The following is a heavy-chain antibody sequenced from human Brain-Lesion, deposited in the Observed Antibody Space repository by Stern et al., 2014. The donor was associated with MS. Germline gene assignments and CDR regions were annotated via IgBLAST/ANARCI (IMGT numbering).Heavy chain of an antibody. CDR1: GGSISSSNW. CDR2: SDHSGST. V-gene: IGHV4-4*02. D-gene: IGHD6-13*01. Sequence: QLVQSGPGLVKPSGTLSLTCAVSGGSISSSNWWSWVRQSPGKGLEWIGESDHSGSTIYNPSLKSRVTVSVDKSKNRFSLTLRSVTAADTAVYFCARFPASRPHVFDSWGQGTLVTVSS. CDR3: ARFPASRPHVFDS. J-gene: IGHJ4*02.